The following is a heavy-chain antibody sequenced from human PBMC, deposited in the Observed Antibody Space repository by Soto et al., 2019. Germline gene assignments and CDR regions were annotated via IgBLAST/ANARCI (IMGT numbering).Heavy chain of an antibody. J-gene: IGHJ6*03. V-gene: IGHV4-59*01. CDR1: GGSISSSY. CDR2: ISHSGNS. D-gene: IGHD4-17*01. CDR3: ARGTTVTTNYYYMDV. Sequence: PSETLSLTCTVSGGSISSSYWSWIRQPPGKGLEWIGYISHSGNSNYNPSLKSRVTISLDMSKNQFSLKLSSVTAADTAVYYCARGTTVTTNYYYMDVWGKGTTVTVSS.